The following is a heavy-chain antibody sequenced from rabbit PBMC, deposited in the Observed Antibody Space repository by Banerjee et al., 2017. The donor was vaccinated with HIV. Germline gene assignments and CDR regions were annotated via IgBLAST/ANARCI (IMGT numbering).Heavy chain of an antibody. Sequence: QSLEESGGDLVKPGASLTLTCTASGIDFSSYYYMCWVRQAPGKGLEWIGCIYTSSGSTWYASRVNGRFTISKTSSTTVTLQMTSLTAADTATYFCARDHPYAVYGGHGYADLWGQGTLVTVS. CDR3: ARDHPYAVYGGHGYADL. V-gene: IGHV1S40*01. D-gene: IGHD6-1*01. CDR2: IYTSSGST. CDR1: GIDFSSYYY. J-gene: IGHJ3*01.